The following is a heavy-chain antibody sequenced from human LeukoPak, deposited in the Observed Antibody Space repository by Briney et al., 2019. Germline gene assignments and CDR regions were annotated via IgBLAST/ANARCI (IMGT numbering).Heavy chain of an antibody. CDR2: IYHSGST. Sequence: PSETLSLTCTVSGGSISSGGYYWSWIRQPPGKGLEWIGYIYHSGSTYYNPSLKSRVTISVDRSKNQFSLKLSSVTAADTAVYYCARDPCSSTSCYRPGGYYFDYWGQGTLVTVSS. CDR3: ARDPCSSTSCYRPGGYYFDY. D-gene: IGHD2-2*01. V-gene: IGHV4-30-2*01. J-gene: IGHJ4*02. CDR1: GGSISSGGYY.